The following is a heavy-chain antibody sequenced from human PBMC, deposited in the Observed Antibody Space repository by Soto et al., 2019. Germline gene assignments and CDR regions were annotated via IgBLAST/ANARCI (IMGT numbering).Heavy chain of an antibody. V-gene: IGHV3-11*01. CDR3: ARDLEDGYDFWSGYYKRWFDP. Sequence: QVQLVESGGGLVKPGGSLRLSCAASGFTFSDYYMSWIRQAPGKGLEWVSYISSSGSTIYYADSVKGRFTISRDNAKNSLYLQMNSLRADDTAVYYCARDLEDGYDFWSGYYKRWFDPWGQGTLVTVSS. J-gene: IGHJ5*02. D-gene: IGHD3-3*01. CDR1: GFTFSDYY. CDR2: ISSSGSTI.